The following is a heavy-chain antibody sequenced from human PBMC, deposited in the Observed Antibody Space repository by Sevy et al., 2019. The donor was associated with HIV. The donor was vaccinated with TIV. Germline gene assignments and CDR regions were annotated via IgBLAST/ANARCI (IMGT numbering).Heavy chain of an antibody. CDR3: AKEGYCSGGSCYGVDY. D-gene: IGHD2-15*01. CDR2: ISGSGGST. V-gene: IGHV3-23*01. Sequence: GGSLRLSCAASGFTFSSYAMSWVRQAPGKGLEWVSAISGSGGSTYYADSVKGRFTISRDNSKNTLYLQMNSLRAEDRAVYYCAKEGYCSGGSCYGVDYWGQGTLVTVSS. CDR1: GFTFSSYA. J-gene: IGHJ4*02.